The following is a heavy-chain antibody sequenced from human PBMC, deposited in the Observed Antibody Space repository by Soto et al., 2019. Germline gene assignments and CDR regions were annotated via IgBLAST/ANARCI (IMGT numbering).Heavy chain of an antibody. V-gene: IGHV3-33*03. CDR1: GFTFSTYG. Sequence: QVQLVESGGGVVQPGTSLRLSCAASGFTFSTYGMHWVRQAPGKGLEYVAGVRDDGRAEYYVDAVRGRFTTSRASYKKMLTKQMNSLRAEDTAVYYCASGFFSAVYAAHVDHWGQGTPVTVSS. J-gene: IGHJ4*02. CDR2: VRDDGRAE. CDR3: ASGFFSAVYAAHVDH. D-gene: IGHD2-8*01.